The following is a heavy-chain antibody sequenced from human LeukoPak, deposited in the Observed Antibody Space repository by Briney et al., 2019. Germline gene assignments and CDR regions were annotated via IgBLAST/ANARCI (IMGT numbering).Heavy chain of an antibody. V-gene: IGHV4-59*01. J-gene: IGHJ4*02. CDR1: GASISSYY. D-gene: IGHD3-22*01. CDR2: IYYSGSI. CDR3: ARENPSGYYNRPIDY. Sequence: SETLSLICTVSGASISSYYWSWIRQPPGKGLEWIGDIYYSGSIKYNPSLKSRVTMSVDTSKNQFSMKLSSVTAADTAIYYCARENPSGYYNRPIDYWGQGTLVTVSS.